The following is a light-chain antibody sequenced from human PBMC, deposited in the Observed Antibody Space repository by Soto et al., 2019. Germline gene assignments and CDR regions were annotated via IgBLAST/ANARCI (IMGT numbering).Light chain of an antibody. CDR2: DAS. Sequence: DIQMTQSPSSLSASVGDRVTITCQASQDISSSLNWYQQKPGKAPKLLIYDASNLETGVPSRFSGSGSGTDFTFTISSLQPEDIATYYCQQYHNPPITFGQGTRLEI. J-gene: IGKJ5*01. V-gene: IGKV1-33*01. CDR3: QQYHNPPIT. CDR1: QDISSS.